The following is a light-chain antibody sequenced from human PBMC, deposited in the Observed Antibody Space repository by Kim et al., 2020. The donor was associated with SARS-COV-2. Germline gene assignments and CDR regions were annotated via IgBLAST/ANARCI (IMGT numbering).Light chain of an antibody. J-gene: IGLJ2*01. CDR3: QAWDSNTVV. Sequence: SYELTQPPSVSVSPGQTASITCSGDKLGYKYACWYQQKPGQSPVLVIYQDSKRPSGIPERFSGSNSGNTATLTISGTQAMDEADYYCQAWDSNTVVFGGG. CDR1: KLGYKY. CDR2: QDS. V-gene: IGLV3-1*01.